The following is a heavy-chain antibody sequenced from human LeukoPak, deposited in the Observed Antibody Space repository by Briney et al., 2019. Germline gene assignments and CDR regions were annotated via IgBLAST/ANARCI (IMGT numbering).Heavy chain of an antibody. V-gene: IGHV4-39*01. Sequence: SETLSLTCTVSGGSISSSSYYWGWIRQPPGKGLEWIGSIYYSGSTYYHPSLKSRVTISVDTSKNQFSLKLSSVTAADTAVYYCARHSIPGPIDYWGQGTLVTVSS. CDR3: ARHSIPGPIDY. D-gene: IGHD2-21*01. CDR2: IYYSGST. J-gene: IGHJ4*02. CDR1: GGSISSSSYY.